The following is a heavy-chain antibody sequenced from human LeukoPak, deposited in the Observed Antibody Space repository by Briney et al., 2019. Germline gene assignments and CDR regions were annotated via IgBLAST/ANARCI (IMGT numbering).Heavy chain of an antibody. Sequence: ASVKVSCKASGYTFTSYDINWVRQATGQGLEWMGWMNPNSGNTGYAQKFQGRVTITRNTSISTAYMELSSLRSEDTAVYYCARVTDHGSYGDYEAWGQVTLVTVSS. CDR3: ARVTDHGSYGDYEA. CDR1: GYTFTSYD. V-gene: IGHV1-8*03. J-gene: IGHJ5*02. D-gene: IGHD4-17*01. CDR2: MNPNSGNT.